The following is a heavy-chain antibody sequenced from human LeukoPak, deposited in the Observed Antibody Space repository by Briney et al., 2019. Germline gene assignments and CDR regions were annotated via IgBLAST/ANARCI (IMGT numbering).Heavy chain of an antibody. V-gene: IGHV4-34*01. Sequence: SETLSLTCAVYGGSFSDYYWSWIRQPPGKGLEWIGEINHTGSTNYNPSLKSRVTISVDTSKNQFSLKLSSVTAADTAVYYCARDSVDTAMATDYWCQGTLVTVSS. D-gene: IGHD5-18*01. CDR2: INHTGST. CDR1: GGSFSDYY. CDR3: ARDSVDTAMATDY. J-gene: IGHJ4*02.